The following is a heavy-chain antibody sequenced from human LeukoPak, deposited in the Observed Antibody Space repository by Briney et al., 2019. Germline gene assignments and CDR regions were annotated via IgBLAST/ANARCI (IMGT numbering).Heavy chain of an antibody. CDR1: GGSFSGYY. V-gene: IGHV4-59*01. J-gene: IGHJ5*02. CDR3: ARDSSGYYGSFEP. CDR2: IYNSGST. Sequence: SETLSLTCAVYGGSFSGYYWSWIRQPPGKGLEWIGYIYNSGSTNYNPSLRSRVTISIDTSKKQFSLRLTSVTAADTAVYYCARDSSGYYGSFEPWGRGAQVTVSS. D-gene: IGHD3-22*01.